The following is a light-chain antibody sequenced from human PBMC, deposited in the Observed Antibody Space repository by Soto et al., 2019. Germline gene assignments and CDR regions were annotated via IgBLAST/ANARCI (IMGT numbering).Light chain of an antibody. J-gene: IGLJ1*01. Sequence: QSALTQPPSASGSPGQSVTISCTGTSSYVGGYNYVSWHQQHPGKAPKLIIYDVTKRPSGVPDRFSGSKSGYTASLTVSGLQAEDEADYYCSSFAGGNIYVFGTGTKLTVL. V-gene: IGLV2-8*01. CDR1: SSYVGGYNY. CDR2: DVT. CDR3: SSFAGGNIYV.